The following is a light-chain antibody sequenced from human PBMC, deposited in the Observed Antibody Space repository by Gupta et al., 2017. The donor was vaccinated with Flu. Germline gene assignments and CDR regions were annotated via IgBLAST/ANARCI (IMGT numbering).Light chain of an antibody. CDR3: QSYEV. V-gene: IGLV6-57*01. J-gene: IGLJ2*01. CDR1: SGSIASNY. Sequence: NFMLTQPHSVSASPGKTVTLSCTRSSGSIASNYVQWYQQRPGTSPTTVIYEDNQRPSGVPDRFSGSIDSSSNSASLTISGLKTEDEADYYCQSYEVFGGGTKVTVL. CDR2: EDN.